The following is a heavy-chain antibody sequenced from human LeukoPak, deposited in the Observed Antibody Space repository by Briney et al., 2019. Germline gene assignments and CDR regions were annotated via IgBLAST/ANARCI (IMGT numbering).Heavy chain of an antibody. J-gene: IGHJ4*02. Sequence: GASVKVSCKASGGTFSSYAISWVRQAPGQGLEWMGGIIPIFGTANYAQKFQGRVTITADESTSTAYMELSSLRSEDTAVYYCARAWRWELFFDYWGQGTQVTVSS. CDR2: IIPIFGTA. CDR3: ARAWRWELFFDY. CDR1: GGTFSSYA. D-gene: IGHD1-26*01. V-gene: IGHV1-69*13.